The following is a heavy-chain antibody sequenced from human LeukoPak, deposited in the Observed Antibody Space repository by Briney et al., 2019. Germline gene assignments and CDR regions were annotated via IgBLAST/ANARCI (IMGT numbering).Heavy chain of an antibody. CDR1: VGTFSSYA. CDR3: ARDGIPYDILTGYYNDYYYGMDV. V-gene: IGHV1-69*13. J-gene: IGHJ6*02. D-gene: IGHD3-9*01. Sequence: SVKVSCKASVGTFSSYAISWVRQAPGQGLEWMGGIIPIFGTANYAQKFQGRVTITADESTSTAYMELSSLRSEDTAVYYCARDGIPYDILTGYYNDYYYGMDVWGQGTTVTVSS. CDR2: IIPIFGTA.